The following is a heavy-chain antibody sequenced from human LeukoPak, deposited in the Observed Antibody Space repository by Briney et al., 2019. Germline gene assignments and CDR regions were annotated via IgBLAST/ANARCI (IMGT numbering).Heavy chain of an antibody. Sequence: PSETLSLTCTVSGGSISSSSYYWGWIRQPPGKGLEWIGSIYYSGSTYYNPSLKSRVTISVDTSKNQFSLKLSSVTAADTAVYYCARDSSWYSSGLDAFDIWGQGTMVTVSS. V-gene: IGHV4-39*07. D-gene: IGHD6-19*01. CDR2: IYYSGST. J-gene: IGHJ3*02. CDR3: ARDSSWYSSGLDAFDI. CDR1: GGSISSSSYY.